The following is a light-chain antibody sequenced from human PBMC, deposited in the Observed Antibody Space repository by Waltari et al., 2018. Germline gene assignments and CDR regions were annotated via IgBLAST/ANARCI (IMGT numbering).Light chain of an antibody. CDR3: QQYGSART. J-gene: IGKJ1*01. Sequence: EVVLTQSPGTLSLSPGERATLPCRASQSVSSSYLAWYQQKPGQAPRLRIDGASSRATGIPDRFSGSGSGTDFTLTISRLEPEDLAVYYCQQYGSARTFGQGTKVEIK. CDR1: QSVSSSY. V-gene: IGKV3-20*01. CDR2: GAS.